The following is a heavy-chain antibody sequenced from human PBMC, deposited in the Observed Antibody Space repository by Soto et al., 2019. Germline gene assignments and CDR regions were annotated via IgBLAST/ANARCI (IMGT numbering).Heavy chain of an antibody. CDR3: SGGDSRHLVDY. V-gene: IGHV4-59*01. CDR2: IYNIGST. Sequence: SETLTLTCTDSGDSISNNYWSWIRQPPGKGLEWIGYIYNIGSTNYNPSLKGRATMSVDTSNNQFSLTLRSVTAADTAVYFCSGGDSRHLVDYWGQGTLVTVSS. D-gene: IGHD6-6*01. J-gene: IGHJ4*01. CDR1: GDSISNNY.